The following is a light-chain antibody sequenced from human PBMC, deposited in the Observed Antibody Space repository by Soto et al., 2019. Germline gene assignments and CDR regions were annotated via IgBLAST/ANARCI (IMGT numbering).Light chain of an antibody. CDR2: WAS. CDR3: QQYYSTPYT. V-gene: IGKV4-1*01. CDR1: QSVLYSSKNKNY. J-gene: IGKJ2*01. Sequence: EIVMTQSPDSLAVSLGERATINCKSSQSVLYSSKNKNYLAWYQQKPGQPPKLLIYWASARESGVPDRFSGSGSGTDFTLTISSLQAEDVAVYYCQQYYSTPYTFGQGTKLEIK.